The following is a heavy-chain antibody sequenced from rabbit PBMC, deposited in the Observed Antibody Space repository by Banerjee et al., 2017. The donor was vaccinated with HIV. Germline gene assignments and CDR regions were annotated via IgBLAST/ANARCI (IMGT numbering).Heavy chain of an antibody. D-gene: IGHD1-1*01. CDR1: GFSFSSSYW. V-gene: IGHV1S40*01. CDR2: IYAGSSGRT. Sequence: QSLEESGGDLVKPGASLTLTCTASGFSFSSSYWICWVRQAPGKGLEWIACIYAGSSGRTYYASWVNGRFTISSDNAQNTVYLQLNSLTAADTATYFCARSSGYGRLDLWGPGTLVTVS. J-gene: IGHJ3*01. CDR3: ARSSGYGRLDL.